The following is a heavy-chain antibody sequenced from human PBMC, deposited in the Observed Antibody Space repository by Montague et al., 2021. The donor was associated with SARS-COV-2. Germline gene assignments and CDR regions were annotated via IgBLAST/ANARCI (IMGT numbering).Heavy chain of an antibody. CDR2: ISSSGRS. CDR3: ARVLGSGSYQFDY. CDR1: GDSISSGGYY. V-gene: IGHV4-31*03. Sequence: TLSLTCTVSGDSISSGGYYWSWIRQHPGKGLDWLGYISSSGRSFYNPSLRSRLTISLDTSKNQCSLQLSSLTAADTALYYCARVLGSGSYQFDYWGQGTLVTGSS. J-gene: IGHJ4*02. D-gene: IGHD1-26*01.